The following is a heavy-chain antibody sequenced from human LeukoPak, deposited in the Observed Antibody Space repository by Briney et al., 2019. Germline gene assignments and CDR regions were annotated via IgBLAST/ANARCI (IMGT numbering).Heavy chain of an antibody. CDR1: GYTFTSYD. D-gene: IGHD3-3*01. CDR3: ARGGTIFGVVRGEGFDP. J-gene: IGHJ5*02. V-gene: IGHV1-8*03. CDR2: MNPNSGNT. Sequence: ASVKVSCKASGYTFTSYDINWVRQATGQGLEWMGWMNPNSGNTGYAQKSQGRVTITRNTSISTAYMELSSLRSEDTAVYYCARGGTIFGVVRGEGFDPWGQGILVTVSS.